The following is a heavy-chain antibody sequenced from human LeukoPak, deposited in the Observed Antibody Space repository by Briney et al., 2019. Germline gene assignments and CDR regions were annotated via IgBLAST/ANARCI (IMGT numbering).Heavy chain of an antibody. D-gene: IGHD3-16*02. J-gene: IGHJ4*02. CDR2: IIPIFGIA. CDR3: ARGLPGRLRLGELSLRYYFDY. V-gene: IGHV1-69*02. Sequence: SVKVSCKASGGTFSSYTISWVRQAPGQGLEWMGRIIPIFGIANYAQKFQGRVTITADKSTSTAYMELSSLRSEDTAVYYCARGLPGRLRLGELSLRYYFDYWGQGTLVTVSS. CDR1: GGTFSSYT.